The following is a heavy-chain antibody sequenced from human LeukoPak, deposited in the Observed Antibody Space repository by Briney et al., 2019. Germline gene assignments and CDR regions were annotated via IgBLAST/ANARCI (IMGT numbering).Heavy chain of an antibody. D-gene: IGHD3-3*01. V-gene: IGHV3-7*01. CDR3: ARVPHREWPYYYYYGMDV. J-gene: IGHJ6*02. CDR1: GFTFSDYY. Sequence: PGGSLRLSCVASGFTFSDYYMSWVRQAPGKGLEWVANIKQDGSEKYYVDSVKGRFTISRDNAKNSLYLQMNSLRAEDTAVYYCARVPHREWPYYYYYGMDVWGQGTTVTVSS. CDR2: IKQDGSEK.